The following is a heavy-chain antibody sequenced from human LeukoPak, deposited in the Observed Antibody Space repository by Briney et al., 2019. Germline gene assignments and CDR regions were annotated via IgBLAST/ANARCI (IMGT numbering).Heavy chain of an antibody. V-gene: IGHV3-7*03. Sequence: GGSLRLSCAVSGFTSSGFWMSWSRQAPGKGLEWVASINSDGSEGYYADVVKGRFTISRDNAKNSLYLQINSLRAEDTAVYHCARSSYSSSSSVWGQGTMVTVSS. CDR3: ARSSYSSSSSV. CDR2: INSDGSEG. CDR1: GFTSSGFW. D-gene: IGHD6-6*01. J-gene: IGHJ3*01.